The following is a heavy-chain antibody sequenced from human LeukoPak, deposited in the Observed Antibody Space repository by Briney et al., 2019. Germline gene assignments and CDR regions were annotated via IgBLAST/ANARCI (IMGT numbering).Heavy chain of an antibody. Sequence: ASVKVSCKASGYTFTSYGISWVRQAPGQGLEWMGWISAYNGNTNYAQKLQGRVTMTTDTSTSTAYMELRSLRSADTAVYYCARDIAIAVAGDFDYWGQGTLVTVSS. CDR2: ISAYNGNT. CDR1: GYTFTSYG. CDR3: ARDIAIAVAGDFDY. V-gene: IGHV1-18*01. J-gene: IGHJ4*02. D-gene: IGHD6-19*01.